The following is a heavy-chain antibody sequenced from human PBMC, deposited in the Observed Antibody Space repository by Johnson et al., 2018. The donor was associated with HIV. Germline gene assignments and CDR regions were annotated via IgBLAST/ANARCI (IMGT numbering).Heavy chain of an antibody. V-gene: IGHV3-30*04. Sequence: QVQLVESGGGLVKPGGSLRVSCAASGFTFSSYAMHWVRQAPAKGLEWVAVISYDGSDKDYSDSVKGRFTISRDNSKNTLYLQMNSLRAEDTAVYYCGGSYYYDSSGYYARNAFDIWGQGTMVTVSS. CDR2: ISYDGSDK. CDR1: GFTFSSYA. D-gene: IGHD3-22*01. J-gene: IGHJ3*02. CDR3: GGSYYYDSSGYYARNAFDI.